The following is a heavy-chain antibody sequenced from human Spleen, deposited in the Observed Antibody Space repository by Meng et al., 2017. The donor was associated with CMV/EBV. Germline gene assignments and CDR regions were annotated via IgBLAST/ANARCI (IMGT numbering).Heavy chain of an antibody. V-gene: IGHV4-39*07. CDR1: GASLSRYSYF. CDR2: VYFSGGA. Sequence: GPGTGKPSATLTLNSMFPGASLSRYSYFGGWIRHPPGKGLEWIGNVYFSGGADYSPALRSRITILMDTSTSQISLKMRSVSAADTAVYYCARATLDNTRAFDFWGRGTLVTVSS. CDR3: ARATLDNTRAFDF. J-gene: IGHJ4*02. D-gene: IGHD3-3*01.